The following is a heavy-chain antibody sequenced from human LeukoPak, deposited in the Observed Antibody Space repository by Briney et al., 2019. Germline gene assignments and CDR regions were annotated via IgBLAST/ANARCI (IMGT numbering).Heavy chain of an antibody. CDR3: ARPTYGGYAAPVDY. D-gene: IGHD5-12*01. V-gene: IGHV1-18*01. CDR2: ISAYNGNT. Sequence: GSSVKASCKASGGTFSSYAISWVRQAPGQGLEWMGWISAYNGNTNYAQKLRGRVTMTTDTSTSTAYMELRSLRSDDTAVYYCARPTYGGYAAPVDYWGQGTLVTVSS. CDR1: GGTFSSYA. J-gene: IGHJ4*02.